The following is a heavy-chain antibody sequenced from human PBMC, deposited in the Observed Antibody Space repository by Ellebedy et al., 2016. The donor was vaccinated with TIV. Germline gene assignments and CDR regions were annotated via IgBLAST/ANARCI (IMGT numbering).Heavy chain of an antibody. J-gene: IGHJ4*02. CDR2: IKQDGGEI. Sequence: GESLKISCVASGFTFRDYWMSWVRQAPGKGLEWVANIKQDGGEIYYVDSVKGRFTISRDNAKNSLYLQMNGLRAEDTAVYYCARRYFDYWGQGTLVTVSS. CDR1: GFTFRDYW. CDR3: ARRYFDY. V-gene: IGHV3-7*03.